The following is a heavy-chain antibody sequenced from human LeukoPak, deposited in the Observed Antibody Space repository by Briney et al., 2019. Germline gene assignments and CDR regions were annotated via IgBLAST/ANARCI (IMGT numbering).Heavy chain of an antibody. J-gene: IGHJ4*02. CDR1: GYTFTSYD. CDR2: INPNSGGT. CDR3: AREGVGSSGWPIDY. D-gene: IGHD6-19*01. Sequence: ASVKVSCKASGYTFTSYDINWVRQATGQGLEWMGWINPNSGGTNYAQKFQGRVTMTRDTSTSTVYMELSSLRSEDTAVYYCAREGVGSSGWPIDYWGQGTLATVSS. V-gene: IGHV1-8*01.